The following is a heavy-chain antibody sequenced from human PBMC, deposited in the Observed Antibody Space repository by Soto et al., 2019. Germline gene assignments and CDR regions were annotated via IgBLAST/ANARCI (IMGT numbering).Heavy chain of an antibody. Sequence: GGSLRLSCVASGFTFSAFGMHWVRQAPGKGLEWVAISSYGGSNKYYGDSVQGRFTISRDNSRDTLYLQMNSLRDEDTAVYYCAKGPLRFPYDCDYAEYSYGMDVWGQGTTVTVSS. V-gene: IGHV3-30*18. CDR3: AKGPLRFPYDCDYAEYSYGMDV. CDR1: GFTFSAFG. CDR2: SSYGGSNK. J-gene: IGHJ6*02. D-gene: IGHD3-3*01.